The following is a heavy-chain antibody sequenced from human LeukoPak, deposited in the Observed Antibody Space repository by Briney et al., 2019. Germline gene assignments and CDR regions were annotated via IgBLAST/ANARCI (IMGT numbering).Heavy chain of an antibody. CDR3: ARDERQERRPDY. J-gene: IGHJ4*02. CDR2: IYYSGSA. CDR1: GGSISPYY. D-gene: IGHD5-24*01. V-gene: IGHV4-59*01. Sequence: SETLSLTCTVSGGSISPYYWNWIRQPPGKGLEWIGYIYYSGSADYNPALKSRVTISVDTSKNQISLKLSSVTAADTAVYYCARDERQERRPDYWGQGTLVTVSS.